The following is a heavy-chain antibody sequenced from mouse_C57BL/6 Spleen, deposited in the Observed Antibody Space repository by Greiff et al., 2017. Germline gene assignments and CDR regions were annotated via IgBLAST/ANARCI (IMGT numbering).Heavy chain of an antibody. CDR3: ARSPFGNYYVHFDY. CDR2: INPNNGGT. Sequence: VQLQQSGPELVKPGASVKISCKASGYTFTDYYMNWVKQSHGKSLEWIGDINPNNGGTSYNQKFKGKATLTVDKSSSTAYMELRSLTSEDSAVYYCARSPFGNYYVHFDYWGQGTTLTVSS. D-gene: IGHD2-1*01. J-gene: IGHJ2*01. CDR1: GYTFTDYY. V-gene: IGHV1-26*01.